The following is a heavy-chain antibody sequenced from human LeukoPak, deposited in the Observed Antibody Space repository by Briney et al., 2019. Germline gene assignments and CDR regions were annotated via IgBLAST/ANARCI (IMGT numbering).Heavy chain of an antibody. CDR1: GGSISSGDYY. CDR3: ARDLGNYYDSSDYYVMIDP. D-gene: IGHD3-22*01. CDR2: IHYSGIT. Sequence: SQTLSLTCTVSGGSISSGDYYWTWIRQPPGKGLEWIGYIHYSGITFYNPSLTSRLHISVDRSKNDFSLKLSSVTAADTALYYCARDLGNYYDSSDYYVMIDPWGQGTLVIVAS. J-gene: IGHJ5*02. V-gene: IGHV4-31*03.